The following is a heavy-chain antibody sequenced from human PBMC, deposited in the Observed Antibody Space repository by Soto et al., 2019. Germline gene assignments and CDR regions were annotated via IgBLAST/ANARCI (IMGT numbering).Heavy chain of an antibody. CDR1: GFTFSSHG. CDR2: ISYDGSKK. CDR3: AKDRVESGLGEVDE. J-gene: IGHJ4*02. V-gene: IGHV3-30*18. D-gene: IGHD3-16*01. Sequence: QVQLVESGGGVVQPGRSLRLSCAASGFTFSSHGMHWVRQAPGKGLEWVAIISYDGSKKYYADSVKGRFTISRDNSKNTLYLQMNSLRAEDTAVYYCAKDRVESGLGEVDEWGQVTLVTVSS.